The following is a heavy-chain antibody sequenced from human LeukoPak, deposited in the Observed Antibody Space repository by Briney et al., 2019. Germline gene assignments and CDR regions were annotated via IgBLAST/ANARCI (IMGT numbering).Heavy chain of an antibody. Sequence: GGSLRLSCAASGFTFSSYAMSWVRQAPGKGLEWVSAISGSGGSTYYADSVKGRFTISRDNSKNTLYLQMNSLRAEDTAVYYCAKGGGSCYGVCYYYGMDVWGQGTTATVSS. CDR1: GFTFSSYA. CDR2: ISGSGGST. D-gene: IGHD2-15*01. J-gene: IGHJ6*02. CDR3: AKGGGSCYGVCYYYGMDV. V-gene: IGHV3-23*01.